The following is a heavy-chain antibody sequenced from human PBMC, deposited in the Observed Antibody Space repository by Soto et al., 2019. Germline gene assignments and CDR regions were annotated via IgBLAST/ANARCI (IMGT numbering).Heavy chain of an antibody. V-gene: IGHV1-69*01. Sequence: VSCKASGGTFSSYAISWVRQAPGQGLEWMGGIIPIFGTANYAQKFQGRVTITADESTSTAYMELSSLRSEDTAVYYCAAPYYYGSGSYYNDGDPWGQGTLVTVSS. J-gene: IGHJ5*02. CDR2: IIPIFGTA. CDR1: GGTFSSYA. CDR3: AAPYYYGSGSYYNDGDP. D-gene: IGHD3-10*01.